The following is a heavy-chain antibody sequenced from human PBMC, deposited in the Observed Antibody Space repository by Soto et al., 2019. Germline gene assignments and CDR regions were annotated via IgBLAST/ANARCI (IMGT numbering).Heavy chain of an antibody. Sequence: GGSLRLSCAASGFTFNDYAMSWFRQAPGKGLEWVSGISGRGSSTYYADSVKGRFTISRDNSKNTLYLQMNSLRADDTAVYYCSKDLGQQLVQFDSWAQGSLVTVSS. J-gene: IGHJ4*02. V-gene: IGHV3-23*01. CDR1: GFTFNDYA. CDR2: ISGRGSST. D-gene: IGHD6-13*01. CDR3: SKDLGQQLVQFDS.